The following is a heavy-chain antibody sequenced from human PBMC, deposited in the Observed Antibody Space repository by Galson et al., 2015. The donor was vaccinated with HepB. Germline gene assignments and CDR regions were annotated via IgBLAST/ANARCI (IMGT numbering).Heavy chain of an antibody. CDR1: GFTFDDYA. Sequence: SLRLSCAASGFTFDDYAMHWVRQAPGKGLEWVSGISWNSGSIGYADSVKGRFTISRDNSKSTLYLLMNSLRAEDAAMYYCATISGSYDWGQGTLVTVSS. D-gene: IGHD1-26*01. CDR2: ISWNSGSI. V-gene: IGHV3-9*01. J-gene: IGHJ4*02. CDR3: ATISGSYD.